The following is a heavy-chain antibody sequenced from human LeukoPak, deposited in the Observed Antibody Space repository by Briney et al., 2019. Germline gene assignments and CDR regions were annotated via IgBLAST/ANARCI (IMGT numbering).Heavy chain of an antibody. Sequence: GGSLRLSCAASGFTFSSYSMNWVRQAPGKGLEWVSSISSSSSHIYYADSVKGRFTISRDNAKNSLYLQMNSLRAEDTAVYYCARRGWNDGDAFDIWGQGTMVTVSS. CDR3: ARRGWNDGDAFDI. V-gene: IGHV3-21*01. J-gene: IGHJ3*02. D-gene: IGHD1-1*01. CDR1: GFTFSSYS. CDR2: ISSSSSHI.